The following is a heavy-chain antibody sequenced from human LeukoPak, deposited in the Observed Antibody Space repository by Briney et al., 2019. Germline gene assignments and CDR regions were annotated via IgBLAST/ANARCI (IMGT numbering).Heavy chain of an antibody. V-gene: IGHV4-61*02. CDR3: AREPNTVLDY. CDR1: GGSISSCGYN. CDR2: IYTSGST. D-gene: IGHD4-11*01. Sequence: SQTLSLTCTVSGGSISSCGYNWSWIRQPPGQGLEWIGRIYTSGSTNYNPSLKSRVTTSVDTSKNQFSLKLSSVTAADTAVYYCAREPNTVLDYWGQGTLVTVSS. J-gene: IGHJ4*02.